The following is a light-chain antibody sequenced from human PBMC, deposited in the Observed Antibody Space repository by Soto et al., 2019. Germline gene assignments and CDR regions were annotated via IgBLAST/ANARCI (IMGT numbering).Light chain of an antibody. CDR1: QTISFS. Sequence: DIQMTQSPSTLSASVGDRVTITCRASQTISFSLAWYQQKPGKAPKLLIYDASTLQSGVPSRFSGSESGTEFTLTISRLEPADFAVYFCQQYDRSPLTFGGGTKVDIK. CDR2: DAS. J-gene: IGKJ4*01. V-gene: IGKV1-5*01. CDR3: QQYDRSPLT.